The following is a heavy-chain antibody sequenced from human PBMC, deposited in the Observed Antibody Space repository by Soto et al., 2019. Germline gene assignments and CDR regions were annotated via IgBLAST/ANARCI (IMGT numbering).Heavy chain of an antibody. CDR1: GGSVGSNSYS. CDR3: GRAHRDLQQLVHYYYSMDV. V-gene: IGHV4-39*01. Sequence: SETLSLTCTVSGGSVGSNSYSWGWIRQSPGKGLEWIGTIYSTDKTYYHPSLLSRVTISVDTPKNQLSLRLSSVTAADTAVYYCGRAHRDLQQLVHYYYSMDVWGQGTTVTVSS. J-gene: IGHJ6*02. D-gene: IGHD6-13*01. CDR2: IYSTDKT.